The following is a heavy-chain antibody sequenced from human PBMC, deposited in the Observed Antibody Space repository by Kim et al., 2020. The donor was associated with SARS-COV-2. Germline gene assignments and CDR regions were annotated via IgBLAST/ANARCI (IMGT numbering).Heavy chain of an antibody. D-gene: IGHD6-13*01. CDR3: PRRYSSSWYNWFDP. Sequence: NLTLKSRVTISVNTSKNQFSLKLSSVPAADTAVYYCPRRYSSSWYNWFDPWGQGTLVTVSS. V-gene: IGHV4-34*01. J-gene: IGHJ5*02.